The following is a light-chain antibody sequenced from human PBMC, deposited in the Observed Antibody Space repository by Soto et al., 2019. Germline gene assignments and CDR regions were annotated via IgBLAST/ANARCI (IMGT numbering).Light chain of an antibody. CDR2: DAS. V-gene: IGKV1-5*01. J-gene: IGKJ5*01. CDR1: QSVRSW. Sequence: DIQMPQSPATLSASVGDRVTITCRASQSVRSWLAWYQQKPGTAPKLLIFDASRLESGVPSRFSGSGSGTEFTLTISSLQPDEFATYYCHQSYSFPPTVGQGTRLEIK. CDR3: HQSYSFPPT.